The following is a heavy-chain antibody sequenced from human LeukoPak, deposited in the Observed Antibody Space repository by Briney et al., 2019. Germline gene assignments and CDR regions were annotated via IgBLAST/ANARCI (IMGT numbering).Heavy chain of an antibody. CDR2: MNPNSGST. V-gene: IGHV1-8*03. D-gene: IGHD2-2*02. Sequence: ASVKVSCKASGYTFTSYDINWVRQATGQGLEWMGWMNPNSGSTGYAQKFQGRVTITRNTSISTAYMELSSLRSEDTAVYYCARVAVVVPAAIKGTWFDPWGQGTLVTVSS. CDR3: ARVAVVVPAAIKGTWFDP. CDR1: GYTFTSYD. J-gene: IGHJ5*02.